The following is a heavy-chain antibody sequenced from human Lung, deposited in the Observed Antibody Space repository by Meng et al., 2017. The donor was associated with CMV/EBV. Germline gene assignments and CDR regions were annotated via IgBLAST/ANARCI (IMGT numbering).Heavy chain of an antibody. Sequence: AASEFSFSSYDMHWVRQSPATGLQWVAHIWDDGRNTNYAESVKGRFTISRDNSKKTVYLQLNNLRTEDTAVYYCAKVGGYASMYDYWGRGTLVTVSS. J-gene: IGHJ4*01. CDR2: IWDDGRNT. D-gene: IGHD3-22*01. CDR3: AKVGGYASMYDY. CDR1: EFSFSSYD. V-gene: IGHV3-33*06.